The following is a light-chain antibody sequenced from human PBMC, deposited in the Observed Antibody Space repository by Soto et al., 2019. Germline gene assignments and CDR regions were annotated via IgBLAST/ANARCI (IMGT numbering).Light chain of an antibody. CDR2: GNS. J-gene: IGLJ3*02. Sequence: QSVLTQPPSVSGAPGQRVTISCTGSSSNIGAGYDVHWYQQLPGTAPKLLIYGNSNRPSGVPDRLSGSKSGTSASLAITGLQAEDEADYYCKSYDSSLSGWVLGGGTKLTVL. V-gene: IGLV1-40*01. CDR3: KSYDSSLSGWV. CDR1: SSNIGAGYD.